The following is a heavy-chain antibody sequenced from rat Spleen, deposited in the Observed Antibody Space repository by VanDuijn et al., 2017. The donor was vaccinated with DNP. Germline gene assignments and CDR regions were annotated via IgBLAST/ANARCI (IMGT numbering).Heavy chain of an antibody. D-gene: IGHD1-10*01. CDR1: GFSLTSNG. Sequence: QVQLEESGPGLMQPSETLSLTCTVSGFSLTSNGVGWVRQPLGKGLVWMGTIWAGGSTNYNSAVQSRLSISRDTSKSQVFLKMNSLQPEDTGTYYCARHRNNLYYFDYWGQGVMVTVSS. CDR3: ARHRNNLYYFDY. J-gene: IGHJ2*01. CDR2: IWAGGST. V-gene: IGHV2-72*01.